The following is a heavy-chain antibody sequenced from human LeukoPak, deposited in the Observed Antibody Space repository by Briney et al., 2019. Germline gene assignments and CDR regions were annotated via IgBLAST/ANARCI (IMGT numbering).Heavy chain of an antibody. V-gene: IGHV3-30*18. Sequence: PGRSLRLSCAASGFTFSSYGMHWVRQPPGKGLEWVAVISYDGSNKYYADSVKGRFTISRDNSKNTLYLQMNSLRAEDTAVYYCAKDLRGSFDYWGQGTLVTVSS. CDR2: ISYDGSNK. CDR3: AKDLRGSFDY. CDR1: GFTFSSYG. J-gene: IGHJ4*02.